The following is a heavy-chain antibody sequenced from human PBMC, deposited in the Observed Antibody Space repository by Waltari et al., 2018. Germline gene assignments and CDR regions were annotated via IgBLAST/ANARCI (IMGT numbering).Heavy chain of an antibody. CDR1: GFAVSDNY. CDR2: IYSGWGA. J-gene: IGHJ4*02. Sequence: EVQVVESGGGLIQPGGSLRLSCAASGFAVSDNYMSWVRQAPGKGVEGVTVIYSGWGAYHADAVKGRFTISRDSSENTFNLQVSSLRVEDTAVYYCARGPPISAKWELCWFDYWGQGTLVTVSS. CDR3: ARGPPISAKWELCWFDY. D-gene: IGHD3-16*01. V-gene: IGHV3-53*01.